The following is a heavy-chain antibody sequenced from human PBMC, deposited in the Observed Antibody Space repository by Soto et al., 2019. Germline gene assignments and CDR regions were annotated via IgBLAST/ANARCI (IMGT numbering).Heavy chain of an antibody. CDR1: GDSISSYY. V-gene: IGHV4-59*01. CDR3: ARGDVVAAAVSFDY. Sequence: SETLSLTCTVSGDSISSYYWSWIRQPPGKGLEWIGYIYYSGNTNYNPSLKSRATISVDTSKNQFSLKLSSVTAADTAVYYCARGDVVAAAVSFDYWGQRTLVTVSS. D-gene: IGHD6-13*01. J-gene: IGHJ4*02. CDR2: IYYSGNT.